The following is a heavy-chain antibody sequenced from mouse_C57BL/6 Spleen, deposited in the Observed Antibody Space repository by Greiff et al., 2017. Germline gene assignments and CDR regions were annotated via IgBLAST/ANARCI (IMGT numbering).Heavy chain of an antibody. CDR3: ARRGRDEGFDYAMDY. J-gene: IGHJ4*01. Sequence: QVQLQQSGAELVRPGTSVKMSCKASGYTFTNYWIGWAKQRPGHGLEWIGDIYPGGGYTNYNEKFKGKATLTADKSSSTAYMQFSSLTSEDSAIYYCARRGRDEGFDYAMDYWGQGTSVTVSS. CDR2: IYPGGGYT. CDR1: GYTFTNYW. V-gene: IGHV1-63*01.